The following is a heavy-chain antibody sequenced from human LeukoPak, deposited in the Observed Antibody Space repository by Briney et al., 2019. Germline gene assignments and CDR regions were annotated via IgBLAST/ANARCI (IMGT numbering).Heavy chain of an antibody. D-gene: IGHD2-21*02. J-gene: IGHJ3*02. Sequence: SETLSLTCSVSGASISSYYWNWIRQPPGKGLEWIGNIYIRGSTNYNPSLKSRVTISVDTSKNQFSLKLSSVTAADTAVYYCARTYCGGDCYSEEDIWGQGTMVTVSS. CDR1: GASISSYY. V-gene: IGHV4-59*01. CDR3: ARTYCGGDCYSEEDI. CDR2: IYIRGST.